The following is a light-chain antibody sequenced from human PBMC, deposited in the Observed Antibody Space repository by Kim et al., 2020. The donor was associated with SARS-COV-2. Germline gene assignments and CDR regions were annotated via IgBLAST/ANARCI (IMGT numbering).Light chain of an antibody. CDR2: DVY. V-gene: IGLV2-14*03. CDR3: GSYRSNTAL. J-gene: IGLJ2*01. Sequence: PGQSITISCTGASSDVGGSDFVSWYQQHPGKAPRLIIYDVYNRPSGVSNRFSGSKSGNTASLIISGLQAEDEADYYCGSYRSNTALFGGGTQLTVL. CDR1: SSDVGGSDF.